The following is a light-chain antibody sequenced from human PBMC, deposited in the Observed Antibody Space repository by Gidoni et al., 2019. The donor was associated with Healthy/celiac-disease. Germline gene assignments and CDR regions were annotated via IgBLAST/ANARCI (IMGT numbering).Light chain of an antibody. CDR1: QGISNY. Sequence: DILMTQSPSSLSASVGDRVTLTCQASQGISNYLNWYQQKPGKAPKLLIYDASNLETGVPSRFSGSGSGTDFTFTISSLQPEDIATYYCQQYDNLLRTFGQGTKVEIK. CDR3: QQYDNLLRT. V-gene: IGKV1-33*01. CDR2: DAS. J-gene: IGKJ1*01.